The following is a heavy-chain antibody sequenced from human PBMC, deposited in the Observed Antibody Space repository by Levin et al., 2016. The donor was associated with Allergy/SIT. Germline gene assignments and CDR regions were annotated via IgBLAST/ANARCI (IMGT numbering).Heavy chain of an antibody. Sequence: GESLKISCAASGFTFSSYAMSWVRQAPGKGLEWVSAISGSGGSTYYADSVKGRFTISRDNSKNTLYLQMNSLRAEDTAVYYCAAGIFGVVTPGYWGRGTLVTVSS. J-gene: IGHJ4*02. CDR3: AAGIFGVVTPGY. CDR1: GFTFSSYA. CDR2: ISGSGGST. D-gene: IGHD3-3*01. V-gene: IGHV3-23*01.